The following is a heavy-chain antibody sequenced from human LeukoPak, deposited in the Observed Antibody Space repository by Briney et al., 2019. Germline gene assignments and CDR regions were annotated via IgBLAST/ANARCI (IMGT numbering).Heavy chain of an antibody. Sequence: GGSLRLSCVVSGFTFTNVWINWVRQAPGKGLEWVGRIKTRSDGGTTDYAPPAKGRFTISRDDSENTLFLRMDSLKTEDSAVYYCTTWRSVGGSRSMYWGQGTRVTVSS. CDR3: TTWRSVGGSRSMY. D-gene: IGHD1-26*01. CDR1: GFTFTNVW. V-gene: IGHV3-15*05. J-gene: IGHJ4*02. CDR2: IKTRSDGGTT.